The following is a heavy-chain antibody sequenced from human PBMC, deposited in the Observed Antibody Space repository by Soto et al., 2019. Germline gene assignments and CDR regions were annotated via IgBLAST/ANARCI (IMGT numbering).Heavy chain of an antibody. CDR3: ARDDDYEANGLDY. CDR2: IVNDGSDW. CDR1: GFTFSRYG. D-gene: IGHD4-17*01. Sequence: LRLSCAASGFTFSRYGMHWVRQVPGEGLEWLAVIVNDGSDWDYGDSVKGRFAISRDNSKNTLYLQMDSLGLEDTAVYYCARDDDYEANGLDYWGQGTLVTVSS. J-gene: IGHJ4*02. V-gene: IGHV3-33*01.